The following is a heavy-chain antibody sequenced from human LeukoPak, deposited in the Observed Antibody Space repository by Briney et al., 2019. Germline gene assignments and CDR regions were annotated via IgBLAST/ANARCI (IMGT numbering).Heavy chain of an antibody. V-gene: IGHV3-21*04. CDR3: ARRGGTMVRGVILTAFDI. CDR1: GFTFSSYS. D-gene: IGHD3-10*01. CDR2: ISSSSSYI. Sequence: GGSLRLSCAASGFTFSSYSMNWVRQAPGKGLEWVSSISSSSSYIYYADSVKGRFTISRDNAKNSLYLQMNSLRAEDTALYHCARRGGTMVRGVILTAFDIWGQGTMVTVSS. J-gene: IGHJ3*02.